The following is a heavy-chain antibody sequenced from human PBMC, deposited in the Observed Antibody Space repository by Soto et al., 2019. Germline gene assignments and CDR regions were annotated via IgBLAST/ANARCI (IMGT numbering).Heavy chain of an antibody. CDR3: ARVDGDAPASFDI. J-gene: IGHJ3*02. CDR1: GGSISSGDYY. V-gene: IGHV4-30-4*01. Sequence: QVQLQESGPGLVKPSQTLSLTCTVSGGSISSGDYYWSWIRQPPGKGLEWIGYIYYSGSTYYSPPLKRRLTISVDTSKNQFSLKLTSVTAADTAAYYCARVDGDAPASFDIWGQGTLVTVSS. D-gene: IGHD4-17*01. CDR2: IYYSGST.